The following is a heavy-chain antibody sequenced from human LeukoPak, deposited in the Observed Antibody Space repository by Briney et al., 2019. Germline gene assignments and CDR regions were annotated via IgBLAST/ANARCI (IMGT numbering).Heavy chain of an antibody. D-gene: IGHD2-15*01. CDR2: MNPNTGYT. CDR1: GYTFTAYY. J-gene: IGHJ4*02. V-gene: IGHV1-8*02. CDR3: ARSSAWAHFDN. Sequence: VASVKVSCKASGYTFTAYYIHWVRQATGQGLEWMGWMNPNTGYTGNAHQFQGRITMTRNTAISTAYMDLSSLNSQDTAVYYCARSSAWAHFDNWGQGTLVSVSS.